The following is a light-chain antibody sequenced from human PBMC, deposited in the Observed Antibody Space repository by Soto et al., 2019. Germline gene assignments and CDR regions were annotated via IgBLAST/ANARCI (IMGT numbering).Light chain of an antibody. Sequence: QSALTQPASVSGSPGQSITISCTGTSSDVGGYNYVSWYQQHPGKAPKLMIYDVSNRPSGFSNRFSGSKSGNTASLIISGLQAEDEADYYCSSYTSSSTDVVFGGGTKVTVL. J-gene: IGLJ2*01. CDR1: SSDVGGYNY. V-gene: IGLV2-14*01. CDR3: SSYTSSSTDVV. CDR2: DVS.